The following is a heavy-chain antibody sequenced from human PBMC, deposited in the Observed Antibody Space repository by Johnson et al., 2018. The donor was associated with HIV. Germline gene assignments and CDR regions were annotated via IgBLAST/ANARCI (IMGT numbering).Heavy chain of an antibody. V-gene: IGHV3-30*04. CDR2: ISYDGSNK. Sequence: VQLVESGGGLVQPGRSLRLSCAASGFTFDDYAMHWVRQAPGKGLEWVAVISYDGSNKYYADSVKGRFTISRDNSKNTLYLQMNSLRAEDTAVYYCARDVRQKQLVSAFDIWGQGTMVTVSS. D-gene: IGHD6-13*01. CDR1: GFTFDDYA. J-gene: IGHJ3*02. CDR3: ARDVRQKQLVSAFDI.